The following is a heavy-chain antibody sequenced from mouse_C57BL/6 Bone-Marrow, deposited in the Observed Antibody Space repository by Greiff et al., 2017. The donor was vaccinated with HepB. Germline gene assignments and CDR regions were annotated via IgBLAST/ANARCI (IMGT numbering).Heavy chain of an antibody. CDR1: GYTFTSYW. Sequence: QVQLQQPGAELVRPGSSVKLSCKASGYTFTSYWMDWVKQRPGQGLEWIGNIYPSDSETHYNQKFKDKATLTVDKSSSTAYMQLSSLTSEDSAVYYCARVTTVVAEGFAYWGQGTLVTVSA. CDR3: ARVTTVVAEGFAY. D-gene: IGHD1-1*01. V-gene: IGHV1-61*01. CDR2: IYPSDSET. J-gene: IGHJ3*01.